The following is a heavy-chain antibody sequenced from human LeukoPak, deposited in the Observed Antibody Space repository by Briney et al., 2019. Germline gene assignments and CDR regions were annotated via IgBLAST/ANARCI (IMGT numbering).Heavy chain of an antibody. Sequence: GSSVKVSCKASGDTFSSYALNWVRQAPGQGLEWMGVIIPMFGTANYAQKFQGRVTITTDKSTSTAYMELSSLRTEDTAVYYCAGDFGYEILTGYYYYWGQGTLVTVSS. V-gene: IGHV1-69*05. CDR2: IIPMFGTA. CDR1: GDTFSSYA. D-gene: IGHD3-9*01. CDR3: AGDFGYEILTGYYYY. J-gene: IGHJ4*02.